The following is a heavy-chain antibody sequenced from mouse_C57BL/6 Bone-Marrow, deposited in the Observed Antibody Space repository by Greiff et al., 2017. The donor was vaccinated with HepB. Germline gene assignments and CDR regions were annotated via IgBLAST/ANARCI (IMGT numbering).Heavy chain of an antibody. V-gene: IGHV1-53*01. D-gene: IGHD4-1*01. J-gene: IGHJ1*03. Sequence: VQLQQSGTELVKPGASVKLSCKASGYTFTSYWMHWVKQRPGQGLEWIGNINPSNGGTNYNEKFKSKATLTVDKSSSTAYMQLSSLTSEDSAVYYCAREGTGTYYWYFDVWGTGTTVTVSS. CDR3: AREGTGTYYWYFDV. CDR1: GYTFTSYW. CDR2: INPSNGGT.